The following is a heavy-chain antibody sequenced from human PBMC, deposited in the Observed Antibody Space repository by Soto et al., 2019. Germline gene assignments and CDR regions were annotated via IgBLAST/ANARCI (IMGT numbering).Heavy chain of an antibody. CDR3: AKDQLTFFLYDVFTGPPIYI. CDR1: GFTVTSNY. J-gene: IGHJ3*02. Sequence: HPGGSLRLSCAASGFTVTSNYMSWVRQAPGKGLEWVSVIYSGGGTYYADSVKGRFTISRDNSKNTLYLQMNSLRAEDTAVYYCAKDQLTFFLYDVFTGPPIYIWGQGSMVPVSS. V-gene: IGHV3-66*01. CDR2: IYSGGGT. D-gene: IGHD3-9*01.